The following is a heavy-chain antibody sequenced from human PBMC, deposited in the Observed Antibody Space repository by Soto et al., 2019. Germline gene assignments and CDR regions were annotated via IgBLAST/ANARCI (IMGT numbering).Heavy chain of an antibody. J-gene: IGHJ4*02. CDR2: IIPILGIA. CDR1: GGTFSSYT. D-gene: IGHD5-12*01. Sequence: QVQLVQSGAEVKKPGSSVKVSCKASGGTFSSYTISWVRQAPGQGLEWMGRIIPILGIANYAQKFQGRVTITADKSTRTAYMELSSLRSEDTAVYYCARGGYSGYDSLYWGQGTLVTVSS. CDR3: ARGGYSGYDSLY. V-gene: IGHV1-69*02.